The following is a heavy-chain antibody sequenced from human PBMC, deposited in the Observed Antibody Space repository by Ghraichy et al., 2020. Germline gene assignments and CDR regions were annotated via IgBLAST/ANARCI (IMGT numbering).Heavy chain of an antibody. V-gene: IGHV4-4*02. Sequence: SETLSLTRAVSGGSISSSSWWTWVRQSPEKGLEWIVEIYYRGTTNYNPSLERRVTVSLDKARDFFSLEMTSVTAADPGIYYCARAGFFNLLSLDIDSWGQGILVIVSS. D-gene: IGHD3-3*01. CDR2: IYYRGTT. CDR1: GGSISSSSW. J-gene: IGHJ4*02. CDR3: ARAGFFNLLSLDIDS.